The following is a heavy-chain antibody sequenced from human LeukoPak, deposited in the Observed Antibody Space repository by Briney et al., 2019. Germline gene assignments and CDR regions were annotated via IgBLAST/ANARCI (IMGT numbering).Heavy chain of an antibody. J-gene: IGHJ4*02. D-gene: IGHD6-13*01. CDR2: ISYDGSDI. CDR1: GFTFSSYA. Sequence: PGRSLRLSCAASGFTFSSYAMHWVRQAPGKGLEWVAVISYDGSDIYYADSVKGRFTISRDNSKNTLYLQLNSLRAEDTAMYYCAKRFTYSSTWYYFEYWGEGTLVTVSS. CDR3: AKRFTYSSTWYYFEY. V-gene: IGHV3-30*18.